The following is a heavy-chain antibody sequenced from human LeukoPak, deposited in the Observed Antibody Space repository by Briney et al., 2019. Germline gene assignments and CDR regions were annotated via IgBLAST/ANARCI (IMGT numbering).Heavy chain of an antibody. V-gene: IGHV4-59*01. J-gene: IGHJ6*04. D-gene: IGHD3-3*01. Sequence: SETLSLTCTVSCGSISSYYWSWIRQPPGKGLEWIGYIYYSGSTNYNPSLKSRVTVSVDTSKNQFSLKLSSVTAADTAVYYCARIDFGASLDVWGKGTTVTVSS. CDR2: IYYSGST. CDR1: CGSISSYY. CDR3: ARIDFGASLDV.